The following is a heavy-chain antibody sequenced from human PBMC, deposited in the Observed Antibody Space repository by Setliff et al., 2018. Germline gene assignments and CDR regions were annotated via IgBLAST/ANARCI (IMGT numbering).Heavy chain of an antibody. CDR3: TRDTNIVVVPPHRTAFDI. V-gene: IGHV1-18*01. D-gene: IGHD2-2*01. CDR1: GYTFSTYG. CDR2: ISPYNGYI. Sequence: ASVKVSCKASGYTFSTYGIAWVRQAPGQGLEWMGWISPYNGYIIYAHKFQGRVTMTTDTPTGTADMELRNLRSDDTAVYYCTRDTNIVVVPPHRTAFDIWGQGTMVTVSS. J-gene: IGHJ3*02.